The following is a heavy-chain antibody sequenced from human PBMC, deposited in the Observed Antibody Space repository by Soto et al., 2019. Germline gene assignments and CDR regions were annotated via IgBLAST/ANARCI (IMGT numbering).Heavy chain of an antibody. D-gene: IGHD4-17*01. V-gene: IGHV4-59*01. J-gene: IGHJ4*02. CDR2: IYYSGST. CDR3: ARDVDADFRTDFDY. Sequence: ASETLSLTCTVSGGSISSYYWSWIRQPPGKGLEWIGYIYYSGSTNYNPSLKSRVTISVDTSKNQFSLRLSSVTAADTAVYYCARDVDADFRTDFDYWGRGTLVTVSS. CDR1: GGSISSYY.